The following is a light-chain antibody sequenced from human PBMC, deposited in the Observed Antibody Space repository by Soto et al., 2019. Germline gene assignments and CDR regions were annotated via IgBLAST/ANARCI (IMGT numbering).Light chain of an antibody. V-gene: IGKV3-20*01. CDR3: QQYDSSPYT. CDR2: AAS. J-gene: IGKJ2*01. CDR1: QSVSSTY. Sequence: EIVLTQSPGTLSLSPGARATLSCRASQSVSSTYFSWYQQKPGQAPRLLIYAASSRETGIPDTFSGSGSGTDFTLTISRLEPEDFAVYYCQQYDSSPYTFGQGTKLEIK.